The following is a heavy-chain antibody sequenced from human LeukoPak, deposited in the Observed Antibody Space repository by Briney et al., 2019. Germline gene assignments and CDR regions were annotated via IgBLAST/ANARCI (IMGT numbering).Heavy chain of an antibody. D-gene: IGHD6-19*01. Sequence: GGSLRLSCTTSGFTFATYSMSWVRQAPGQGLEWVASIFGSASKIYHADSVKGRFAVSRDNSKNTLYLQMNGLRVEDTALYYCVKDRVPDSGWSFDVWGRGTMVTVSA. CDR3: VKDRVPDSGWSFDV. J-gene: IGHJ3*01. CDR2: IFGSASKI. CDR1: GFTFATYS. V-gene: IGHV3-23*01.